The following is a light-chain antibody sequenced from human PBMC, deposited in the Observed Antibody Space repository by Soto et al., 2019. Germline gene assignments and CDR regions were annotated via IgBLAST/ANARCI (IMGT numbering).Light chain of an antibody. V-gene: IGLV2-8*01. CDR1: SSGVGAYNY. CDR3: TSYAGSNIWV. J-gene: IGLJ3*02. CDR2: EVS. Sequence: QSALTQPPSASGSPGQSVTISCTGTSSGVGAYNYVSWYQQYPGKAPKLMIYEVSKRPSGVPDRFSGSKSGKTASLTVSGLQPEDEADYYCTSYAGSNIWVFGGGTKVTVL.